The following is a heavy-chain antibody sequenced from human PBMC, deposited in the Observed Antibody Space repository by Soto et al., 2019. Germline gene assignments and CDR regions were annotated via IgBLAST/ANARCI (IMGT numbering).Heavy chain of an antibody. CDR3: ARRGGSRGPLPGWYFDL. V-gene: IGHV3-48*01. Sequence: EVQLVESGGGLVQPGGSLRLSCVASGFTFSNYRMNWVRQAPGKGLEWVSYISSGSSTIYYADSVKGRFTISRDNAKNSLYLQMNSLRVDDTAVYYCARRGGSRGPLPGWYFDLWGRGTLVTVSS. D-gene: IGHD3-10*01. CDR2: ISSGSSTI. J-gene: IGHJ2*01. CDR1: GFTFSNYR.